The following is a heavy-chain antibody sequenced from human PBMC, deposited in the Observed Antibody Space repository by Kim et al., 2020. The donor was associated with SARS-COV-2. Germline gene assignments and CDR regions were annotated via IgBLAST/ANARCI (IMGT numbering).Heavy chain of an antibody. Sequence: SVKVSCKASGGTFSSYAISWVRQAPGQGLEWMGGIIPIFGTANYAQKFQGRVTITADESTSTAYMELSSLRSEDTAVYYCASGSPPAIFGVVPRYWFDPWGQGTLVTVSS. CDR2: IIPIFGTA. D-gene: IGHD3-3*01. J-gene: IGHJ5*02. CDR3: ASGSPPAIFGVVPRYWFDP. V-gene: IGHV1-69*13. CDR1: GGTFSSYA.